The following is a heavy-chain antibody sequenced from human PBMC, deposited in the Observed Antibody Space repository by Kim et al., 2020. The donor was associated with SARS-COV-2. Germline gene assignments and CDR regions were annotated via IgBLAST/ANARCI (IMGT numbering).Heavy chain of an antibody. CDR1: GIPFSNAW. Sequence: GGSLRLSCAVSGIPFSNAWFNWVRQSPGKGLEWVGRIKSETDGGTADLAAPVKGRFAISRDDSKNTLYLLMNNMKTDDSAVYYCTTVSMRWGQGTLVTVS. J-gene: IGHJ4*02. CDR3: TTVSMR. CDR2: IKSETDGGTA. V-gene: IGHV3-15*01. D-gene: IGHD2-2*01.